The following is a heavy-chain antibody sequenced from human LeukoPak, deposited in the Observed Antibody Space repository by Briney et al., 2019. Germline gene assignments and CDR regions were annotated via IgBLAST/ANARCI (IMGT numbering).Heavy chain of an antibody. Sequence: GASVRVSCNVFGYTFTHYYIQWVRQAPGQGLEWMGWINPNSGDTEYAQNFQGRVTMTRDTPISTAYMQLSSLRSDDTAVYYCARDWSLEWANWFDPWGQGTLVTVSS. CDR2: INPNSGDT. CDR1: GYTFTHYY. J-gene: IGHJ5*02. V-gene: IGHV1-2*02. CDR3: ARDWSLEWANWFDP. D-gene: IGHD3-3*01.